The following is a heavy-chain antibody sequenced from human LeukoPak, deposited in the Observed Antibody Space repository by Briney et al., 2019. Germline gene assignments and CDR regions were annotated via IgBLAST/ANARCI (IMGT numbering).Heavy chain of an antibody. CDR2: INHSGST. CDR1: GGSFSGYY. D-gene: IGHD3-3*01. Sequence: KTSETLSLTCAVYGGSFSGYYWSWIRQPPGKGLEWIGEINHSGSTNYNPSLKSRVTISVDTSKNQFSLKLSSVTAADTAVYYCARERRPTYYDFWSGYYIWGQGTLVTVPS. CDR3: ARERRPTYYDFWSGYYI. V-gene: IGHV4-34*01. J-gene: IGHJ4*02.